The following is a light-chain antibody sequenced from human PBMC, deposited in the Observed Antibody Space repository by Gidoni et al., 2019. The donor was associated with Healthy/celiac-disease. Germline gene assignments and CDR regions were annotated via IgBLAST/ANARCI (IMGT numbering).Light chain of an antibody. CDR3: HQYYSTPPGYT. Sequence: DIVMTQSPDSLAVSLGERATINCKSSQSVLYSSNNKNYLAWYQQKPGQPAKLLIDWASTRESGVPDRLSGSGSGTDFTLTISSLQAEDVAVYYCHQYYSTPPGYTFGQGTKLEIK. J-gene: IGKJ2*01. CDR2: WAS. CDR1: QSVLYSSNNKNY. V-gene: IGKV4-1*01.